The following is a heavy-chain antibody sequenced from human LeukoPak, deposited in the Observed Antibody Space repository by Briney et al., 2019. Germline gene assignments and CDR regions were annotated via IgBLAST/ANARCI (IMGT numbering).Heavy chain of an antibody. D-gene: IGHD5-24*01. CDR2: INAGNGNA. V-gene: IGHV1-3*01. CDR1: GYTFTSYA. Sequence: APVKVSCKASGYTFTSYAMHWVRQAPGQRLEWMGWINAGNGNAKYSQKFQGRVTITRDTSASTAYMELSSLRSEDTAVYYCARESHEGGYNENWGQGTLVTVSS. CDR3: ARESHEGGYNEN. J-gene: IGHJ4*02.